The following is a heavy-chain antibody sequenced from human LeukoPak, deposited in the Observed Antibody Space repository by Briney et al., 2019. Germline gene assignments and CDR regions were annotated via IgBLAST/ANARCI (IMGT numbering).Heavy chain of an antibody. V-gene: IGHV4-61*08. CDR2: IYYSGGT. J-gene: IGHJ6*02. CDR3: ARVFSFYGMDV. CDR1: GASISTGGFY. Sequence: SQTLSLTCTISGASISTGGFYWTWIRQPPGKGLEWIGYIYYSGGTNYNPSLKSRVTISVDTSKNQFSLKLSSVTAADTAVYYCARVFSFYGMDVWGQGTTVTVSS.